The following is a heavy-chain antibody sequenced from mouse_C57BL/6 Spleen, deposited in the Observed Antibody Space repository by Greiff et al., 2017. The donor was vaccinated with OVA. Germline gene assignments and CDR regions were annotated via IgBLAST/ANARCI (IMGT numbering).Heavy chain of an antibody. V-gene: IGHV1-55*01. J-gene: IGHJ2*01. Sequence: VQLQQSGAELVKPGASVKMSCKASGYTFTSYWITWVKQRPGQGLEWIGDIYPGSGSTNYNEKFKSKATLTVDTSSSTAYMQLSSLTSEDSAVYYCASQITTVVAPDYWGQGTTLTVSS. CDR2: IYPGSGST. CDR3: ASQITTVVAPDY. CDR1: GYTFTSYW. D-gene: IGHD1-1*01.